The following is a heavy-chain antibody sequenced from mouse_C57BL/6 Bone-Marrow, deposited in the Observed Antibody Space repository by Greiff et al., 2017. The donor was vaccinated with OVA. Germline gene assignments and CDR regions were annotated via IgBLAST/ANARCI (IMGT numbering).Heavy chain of an antibody. D-gene: IGHD2-4*01. Sequence: QVQLKQPGAELVMPGASVKLSCKASGYTFTSYWMHWVKQRPGQGLEWIGEIDPSDSYTNYNQKFKGKSTLTVDKSSSTAYMQLSSLTSEDSAVYYCARSYYYDYEDFDYWGQGTTLTVSS. V-gene: IGHV1-69*01. CDR2: IDPSDSYT. CDR1: GYTFTSYW. J-gene: IGHJ2*01. CDR3: ARSYYYDYEDFDY.